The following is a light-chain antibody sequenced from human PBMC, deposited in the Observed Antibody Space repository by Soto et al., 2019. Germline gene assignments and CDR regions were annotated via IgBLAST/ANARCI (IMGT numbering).Light chain of an antibody. CDR1: QSVTNW. CDR2: DAS. J-gene: IGKJ2*01. CDR3: QQYTTYPYT. Sequence: DIQMTQSPSTLSASVGDRVTITCRASQSVTNWLAWYQQKPGKAPNLLIYDASRLQSGIPSRFSGNGSGTEFTLTISSLQPDDFATYYCQQYTTYPYTFGQGTKVDIK. V-gene: IGKV1-5*01.